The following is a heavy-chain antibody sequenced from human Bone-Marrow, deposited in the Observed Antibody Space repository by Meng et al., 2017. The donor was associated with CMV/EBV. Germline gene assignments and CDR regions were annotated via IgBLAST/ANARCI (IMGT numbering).Heavy chain of an antibody. V-gene: IGHV1-2*02. Sequence: ASVKVSCKASGYIFSDNYIHWVRQAPGQGLEWMGWINPNSGGTNFAEKFQGRVTMTSDTSISTAYMEVTRLTSGDTAVYYCARDHSAYVDYWGQGTLVTVSS. CDR1: GYIFSDNY. CDR3: ARDHSAYVDY. CDR2: INPNSGGT. J-gene: IGHJ4*02. D-gene: IGHD5-18*01.